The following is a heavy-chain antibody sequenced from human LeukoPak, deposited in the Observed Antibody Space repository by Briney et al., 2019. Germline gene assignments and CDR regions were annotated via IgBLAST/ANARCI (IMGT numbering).Heavy chain of an antibody. V-gene: IGHV3-30*18. CDR1: GFTFSSYG. CDR2: ISYDGSNK. D-gene: IGHD4-11*01. J-gene: IGHJ4*02. Sequence: GGSLRLSCAASGFTFSSYGMHWVRQVPGKGLKWVAVISYDGSNKYYADSVKGRFTISRDNSKNTLYLQMNSLRAEDTAVYYCAKGGLHFDYWGQGTLVTVSS. CDR3: AKGGLHFDY.